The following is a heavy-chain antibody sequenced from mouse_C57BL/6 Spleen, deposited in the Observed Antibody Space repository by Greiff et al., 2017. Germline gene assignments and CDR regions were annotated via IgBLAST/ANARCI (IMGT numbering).Heavy chain of an antibody. Sequence: QVQLQPSGAELVKPGASVKISCKASGYAFSSYWMNWVKQRPGKGLEWIGQIYPGDGDTNYNGKFKGKATLTADKSSSTADMQLSSLTAEDSAVYFCARWGDYDGGAYWGQGTLVTVSA. J-gene: IGHJ3*01. D-gene: IGHD2-4*01. CDR2: IYPGDGDT. V-gene: IGHV1-80*01. CDR3: ARWGDYDGGAY. CDR1: GYAFSSYW.